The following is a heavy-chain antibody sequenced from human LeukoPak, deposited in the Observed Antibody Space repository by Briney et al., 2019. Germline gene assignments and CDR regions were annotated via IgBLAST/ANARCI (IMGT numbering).Heavy chain of an antibody. D-gene: IGHD5-18*01. V-gene: IGHV3-7*01. CDR1: GFTFSSYW. Sequence: GGSLRLTCAASGFTFSSYWMSWVRQAPGKGLEWVANIKQDGSEKYYVDSVKGRFTISRDNAKNSLYLQMNSLRAEDTAVYYCARVGSGGYSYGSFDYWGQGTLVTVSS. J-gene: IGHJ4*02. CDR2: IKQDGSEK. CDR3: ARVGSGGYSYGSFDY.